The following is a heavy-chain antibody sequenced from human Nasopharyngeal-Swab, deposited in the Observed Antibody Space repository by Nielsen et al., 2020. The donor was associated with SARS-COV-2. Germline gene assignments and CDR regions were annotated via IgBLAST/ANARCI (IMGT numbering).Heavy chain of an antibody. D-gene: IGHD3-10*01. CDR2: ISSSSSYI. CDR1: GFTFSSYS. CDR3: ARDYYGSGSYLHYYYGMDV. J-gene: IGHJ6*02. Sequence: GESLKISCAASGFTFSSYSMNWVRQAPGKGLEWVSSISSSSSYIYYADSVKGRFTISRDNAKNSLYLQMNSLRAEDTAVYYCARDYYGSGSYLHYYYGMDVWGQGTTVTVSS. V-gene: IGHV3-21*01.